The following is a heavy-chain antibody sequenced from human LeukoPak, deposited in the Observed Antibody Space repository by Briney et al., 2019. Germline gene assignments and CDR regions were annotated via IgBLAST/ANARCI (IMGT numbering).Heavy chain of an antibody. J-gene: IGHJ4*02. CDR3: ARQPGAYSNFDY. CDR2: IYYSGST. V-gene: IGHV4-39*01. CDR1: GGSISSSSYY. Sequence: SETLSLTCTVSGGSISSSSYYWGWIRQPPGKGLEWIGSIYYSGSTYYNPSLKSRVTISVDTSKNQFSLKLSSVTAADTAVYYCARQPGAYSNFDYWGQGTLVTVSS. D-gene: IGHD4-11*01.